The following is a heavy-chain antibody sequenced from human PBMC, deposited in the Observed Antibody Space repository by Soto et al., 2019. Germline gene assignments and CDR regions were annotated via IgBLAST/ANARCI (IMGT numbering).Heavy chain of an antibody. CDR1: GGSIISYH. CDR3: ARVAMVRGIINYYYGLDV. V-gene: IGHV4-59*01. J-gene: IGHJ6*02. CDR2: IYYNGTA. Sequence: PSETLSLTCTVSGGSIISYHWGWIRQPPRKGLELIGYIYYNGTANYNPSLKGRVTISVDTPKNQFSLKLRSVTAADTAVYYCARVAMVRGIINYYYGLDVWGQGTTVTVSS. D-gene: IGHD3-10*01.